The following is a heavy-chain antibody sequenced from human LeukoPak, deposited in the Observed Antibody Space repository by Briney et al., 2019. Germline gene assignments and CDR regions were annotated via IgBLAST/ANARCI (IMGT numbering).Heavy chain of an antibody. Sequence: PGGSLRLSCAASGFTFSSYGMHWVRQAPGKGLEWVAVIWYDGSNKYYADSVKGRFTISRDNSKNTLYLQMNSQRAEDTAVYYCARGLLWFGEYPEDYWGQGTLVTVSS. V-gene: IGHV3-33*01. J-gene: IGHJ4*02. CDR1: GFTFSSYG. CDR2: IWYDGSNK. CDR3: ARGLLWFGEYPEDY. D-gene: IGHD3-10*01.